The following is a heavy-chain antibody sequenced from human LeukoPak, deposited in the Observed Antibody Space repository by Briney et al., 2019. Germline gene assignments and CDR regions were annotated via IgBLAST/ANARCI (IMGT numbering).Heavy chain of an antibody. CDR1: GGSFSGYY. D-gene: IGHD3-3*01. Sequence: SETLSLTCAVYGGSFSGYYWSWIRQPPGKGLEWIGEINHSGSTNYNPSLKSRVTISVDTSKNQFSLKLSSVTAADTAVYYCARGSLTRRITIFGVVIPSYYFDYWGQGTLVTVSS. V-gene: IGHV4-34*01. CDR3: ARGSLTRRITIFGVVIPSYYFDY. CDR2: INHSGST. J-gene: IGHJ4*02.